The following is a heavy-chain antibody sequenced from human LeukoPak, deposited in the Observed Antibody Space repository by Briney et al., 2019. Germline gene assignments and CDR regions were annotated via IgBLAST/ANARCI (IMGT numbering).Heavy chain of an antibody. CDR3: ARGPIAARPTDY. V-gene: IGHV4-39*07. Sequence: KPSETLSLTCSVSGGSISSASYYWAWIRQPPGKGLEWIGSIWYGGSTYHNPSLKSRVTMSVDTCKNQLSLKLSSVTAADTAVYFCARGPIAARPTDYWGQGTLVTVSS. J-gene: IGHJ4*02. D-gene: IGHD6-6*01. CDR2: IWYGGST. CDR1: GGSISSASYY.